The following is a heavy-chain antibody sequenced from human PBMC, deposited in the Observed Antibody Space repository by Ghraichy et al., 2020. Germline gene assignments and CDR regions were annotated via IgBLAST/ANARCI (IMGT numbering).Heavy chain of an antibody. CDR2: IYSGGST. V-gene: IGHV3-53*04. CDR1: GFTVSSNY. D-gene: IGHD2-2*01. CDR3: ARDSRIVVVPAAQKNYYYYYGMDV. Sequence: GESLNISCAASGFTVSSNYMSWVHQAPGKGLEWVSVIYSGGSTFYADSVKGRFTISRHNSKNTLYLQMNSLRAEDTAVYYCARDSRIVVVPAAQKNYYYYYGMDVWGQGTTVTVSS. J-gene: IGHJ6*02.